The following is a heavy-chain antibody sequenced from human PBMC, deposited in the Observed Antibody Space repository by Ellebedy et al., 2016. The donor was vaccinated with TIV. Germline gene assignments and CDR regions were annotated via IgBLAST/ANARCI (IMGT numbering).Heavy chain of an antibody. J-gene: IGHJ6*02. V-gene: IGHV3-30*02. Sequence: GESLKISCVASGFTFRSYSMYWVRQAPGKGLEWVASIWYDGRSQYYADMVEGRFTVSRDNSKNTLYLQMNSLRVDDTAVYYWASDVWGRGTTVTVSS. CDR3: ASDV. CDR1: GFTFRSYS. CDR2: IWYDGRSQ.